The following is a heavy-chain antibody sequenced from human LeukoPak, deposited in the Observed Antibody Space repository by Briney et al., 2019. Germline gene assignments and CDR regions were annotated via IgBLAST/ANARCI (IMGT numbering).Heavy chain of an antibody. CDR1: GYTFTSYG. V-gene: IGHV1-18*01. Sequence: ASVKVSCKASGYTFTSYGISWVRQAPGQGLEWMGWISAYNGNTNYAQKLQGRVTMTTDTSTSTAYMELRSLRSDDTAVYYCARDTYNYYDSSGYYYSAFDIWGQGTMVTVSS. J-gene: IGHJ3*02. CDR2: ISAYNGNT. CDR3: ARDTYNYYDSSGYYYSAFDI. D-gene: IGHD3-22*01.